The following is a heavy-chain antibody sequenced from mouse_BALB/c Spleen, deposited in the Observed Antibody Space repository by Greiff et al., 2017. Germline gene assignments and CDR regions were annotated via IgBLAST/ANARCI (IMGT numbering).Heavy chain of an antibody. CDR1: GYTFTSYW. V-gene: IGHV1-87*01. D-gene: IGHD2-4*01. CDR3: ARSMITTGFDY. J-gene: IGHJ2*01. CDR2: IYPGDGDT. Sequence: VKLVESGAELARPGASVKLSCKASGYTFTSYWMQWVKQRPGQGLEWIGAIYPGDGDTRYTQKFKGKATLTADKSSSTAYMQLSSLASEDSAVYYCARSMITTGFDYWGQGTTLTVSS.